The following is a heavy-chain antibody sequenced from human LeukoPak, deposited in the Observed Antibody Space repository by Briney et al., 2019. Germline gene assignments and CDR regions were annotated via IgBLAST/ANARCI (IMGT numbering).Heavy chain of an antibody. CDR3: ATKGAGTARYFDY. Sequence: GGSLRLSCAASEFTFSNYAMSWVRQAPGKGLEWVSAISGGAGNTYYADSVKGRFTISRDNSKNTLYLQMNSLRAEDTAVYYCATKGAGTARYFDYGGQGTLVTVSS. J-gene: IGHJ4*02. V-gene: IGHV3-23*01. D-gene: IGHD6-19*01. CDR2: ISGGAGNT. CDR1: EFTFSNYA.